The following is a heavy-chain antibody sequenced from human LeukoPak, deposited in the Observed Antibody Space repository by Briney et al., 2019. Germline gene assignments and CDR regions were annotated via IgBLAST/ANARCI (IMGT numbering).Heavy chain of an antibody. J-gene: IGHJ1*01. Sequence: PSETLSLTCTVSGGSISSNSYYWGWIRPPPGKGLEWIGNIYYSGNTYYNPSLKSRVTISVDTPKNQFSLKLSSVTAADTAVYFCARQPYNYDSSGYPHWGQGTLVTVSA. CDR2: IYYSGNT. CDR3: ARQPYNYDSSGYPH. D-gene: IGHD3-22*01. CDR1: GGSISSNSYY. V-gene: IGHV4-39*01.